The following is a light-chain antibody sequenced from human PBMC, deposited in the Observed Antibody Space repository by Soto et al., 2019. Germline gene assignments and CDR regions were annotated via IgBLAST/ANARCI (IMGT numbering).Light chain of an antibody. V-gene: IGKV3-15*01. CDR2: AAS. CDR1: QSVSSN. J-gene: IGKJ1*01. Sequence: EIVMTQSPATLSVSPGERATLSCRASQSVSSNLAWYQQKPGQAPRLLMYAASTRATGIPARFSGGGSGTEFTLTISSLQLEDFAVYYCQQYDKWPPWTFGQGTKVEI. CDR3: QQYDKWPPWT.